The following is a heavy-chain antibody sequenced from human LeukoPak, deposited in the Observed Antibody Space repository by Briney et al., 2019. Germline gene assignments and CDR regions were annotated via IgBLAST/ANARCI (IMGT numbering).Heavy chain of an antibody. CDR3: ARGRVAVRSDAFDI. CDR1: GFTFSDYY. J-gene: IGHJ3*02. Sequence: GGSLRLSCAASGFTFSDYYMSWIRQAPGKGLEWVSYISSSGNTIYYADSVKGRFTISRDNAKNSLYLQMNSLRAEDTAVYYCARGRVAVRSDAFDIWGQGTMVTVSS. V-gene: IGHV3-11*04. CDR2: ISSSGNTI. D-gene: IGHD6-19*01.